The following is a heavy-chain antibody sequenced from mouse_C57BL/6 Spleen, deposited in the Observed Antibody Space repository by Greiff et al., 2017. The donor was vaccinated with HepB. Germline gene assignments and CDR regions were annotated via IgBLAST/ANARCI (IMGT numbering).Heavy chain of an antibody. CDR3: AKSLTTVVATGYFDV. V-gene: IGHV2-5*01. D-gene: IGHD1-1*01. Sequence: VKLVESGPGLVQPSQSLSITCTVSGFSLTSYGVHWVRQSPGKGLEWLGVIWRGGSTDYNAAFMSRLSITKDNSKSQVFFKMNSLQADDTAIYYCAKSLTTVVATGYFDVWGTGTTVTVSS. CDR2: IWRGGST. CDR1: GFSLTSYG. J-gene: IGHJ1*03.